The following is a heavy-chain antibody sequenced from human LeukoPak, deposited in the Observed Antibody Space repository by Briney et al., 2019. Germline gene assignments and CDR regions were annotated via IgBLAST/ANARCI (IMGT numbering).Heavy chain of an antibody. D-gene: IGHD6-13*01. V-gene: IGHV1-2*02. CDR3: ARYTPSIAAAGTSYIYYMDV. Sequence: GASVKVSCKASGYTFTGYYMHWVRQAPGQGLEWMGWINPNSGGTNYVQKFQGRVTMTRDTSISTAYMELSRLRSDDTAVYYCARYTPSIAAAGTSYIYYMDVWGKGTTVTVSS. CDR1: GYTFTGYY. CDR2: INPNSGGT. J-gene: IGHJ6*03.